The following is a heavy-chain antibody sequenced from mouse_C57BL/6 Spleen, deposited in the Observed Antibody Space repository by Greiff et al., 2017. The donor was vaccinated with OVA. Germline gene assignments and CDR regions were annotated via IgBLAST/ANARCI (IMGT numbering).Heavy chain of an antibody. J-gene: IGHJ4*01. V-gene: IGHV1-9*01. CDR3: ARKGYYDGYYNYAMDY. CDR2: ILPGSGST. Sequence: VQLQQSGAELMKPGASVKLSCKATGYTFTGYWIEWVKQRPGHGLEWIGEILPGSGSTNYNEKFKGKATFTADTSSNTAYMQLSSLTTEDSAIYYCARKGYYDGYYNYAMDYWGQGTSVTVSS. D-gene: IGHD2-3*01. CDR1: GYTFTGYW.